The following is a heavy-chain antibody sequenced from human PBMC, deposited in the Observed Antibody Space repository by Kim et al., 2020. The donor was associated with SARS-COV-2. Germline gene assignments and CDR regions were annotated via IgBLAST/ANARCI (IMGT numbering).Heavy chain of an antibody. D-gene: IGHD2-15*01. J-gene: IGHJ5*02. V-gene: IGHV4-31*02. Sequence: SRVTISVDTSKNQFSLKLSSVTAADTAVYYCARANYCSGGSCYRAWFDPWGQGTLVTVSS. CDR3: ARANYCSGGSCYRAWFDP.